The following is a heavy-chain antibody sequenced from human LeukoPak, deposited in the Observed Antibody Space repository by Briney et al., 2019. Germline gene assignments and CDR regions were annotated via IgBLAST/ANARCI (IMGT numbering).Heavy chain of an antibody. CDR1: GFTFSSSV. CDR3: ARDRTNWFDP. Sequence: PGGSLRLSCAASGFTFSSSVMHWVRRAPGKGLEWVAVVWYDGSNKYYADSVKGRFTISRDNSKNTLYLQMNSLRAEDTAVYYCARDRTNWFDPWGQGTLVTVSS. CDR2: VWYDGSNK. V-gene: IGHV3-33*01. J-gene: IGHJ5*02.